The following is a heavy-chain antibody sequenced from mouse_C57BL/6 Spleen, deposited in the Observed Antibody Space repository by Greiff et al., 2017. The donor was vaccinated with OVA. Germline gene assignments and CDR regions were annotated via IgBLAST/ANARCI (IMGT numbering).Heavy chain of an antibody. D-gene: IGHD2-2*01. CDR2: INSDGGST. J-gene: IGHJ3*01. V-gene: IGHV5-2*01. CDR1: EYEFPSHD. Sequence: EVQLVESGGGLVQPGESLKLSCESNEYEFPSHDMSWVRKTPETRLELVAAINSDGGSTYYPATMERRFIISRDNTKKTLYLQMSRLRSEDTALYYCARHGYDDAYWGQGTLVTVSA. CDR3: ARHGYDDAY.